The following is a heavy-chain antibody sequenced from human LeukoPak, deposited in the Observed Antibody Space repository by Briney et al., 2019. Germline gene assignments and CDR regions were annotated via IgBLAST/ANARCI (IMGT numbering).Heavy chain of an antibody. Sequence: GGSLRLSCAASGFTFSSYAMSWVRQAPGKGLEWVSAISGSGGSTYYADSVKGRLTISRDNSKNTLYLQMNSLRAEDTAVYYCAKVVDAWGVRLGELSLWGQGTLVTVSS. CDR2: ISGSGGST. J-gene: IGHJ4*02. CDR1: GFTFSSYA. D-gene: IGHD3-16*02. CDR3: AKVVDAWGVRLGELSL. V-gene: IGHV3-23*01.